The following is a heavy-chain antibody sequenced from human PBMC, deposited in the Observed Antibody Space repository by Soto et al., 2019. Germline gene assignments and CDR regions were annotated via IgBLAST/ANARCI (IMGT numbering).Heavy chain of an antibody. CDR1: GGSISSGGYY. CDR2: IYYSGST. D-gene: IGHD1-26*01. CDR3: ARDYYEVGARYYYGMDV. Sequence: PSETLSLTCTVSGGSISSGGYYWSWIRQHPGKGLEWIGYIYYSGSTYYNPSLKSRVTISVDTSKNQFSLKLSSVTAADTAVYYCARDYYEVGARYYYGMDVWGQGTTVTVSS. V-gene: IGHV4-31*03. J-gene: IGHJ6*02.